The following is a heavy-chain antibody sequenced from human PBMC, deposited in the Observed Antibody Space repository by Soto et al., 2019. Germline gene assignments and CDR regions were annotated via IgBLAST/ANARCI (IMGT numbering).Heavy chain of an antibody. D-gene: IGHD1-26*01. CDR2: ISGGGSMT. Sequence: GGSLRLSCAASRFTFSSNAMSWVRQAPGKGLEWVSDISGGGSMTNYADSVKGRFTISRDNAKNTVFLQINSLRAEDTAVYYCARVATGSYDWFDPWGQGTLVTVSS. J-gene: IGHJ5*02. V-gene: IGHV3-74*01. CDR3: ARVATGSYDWFDP. CDR1: RFTFSSNA.